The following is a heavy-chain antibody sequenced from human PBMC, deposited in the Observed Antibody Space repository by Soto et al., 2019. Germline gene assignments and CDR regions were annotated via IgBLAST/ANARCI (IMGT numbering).Heavy chain of an antibody. D-gene: IGHD3-10*01. CDR1: GGSISSYY. Sequence: PSETLSLTCTVSGGSISSYYWSWIRQPPGKGLEWIGYIYYSGSTNYNPSLKSRVTISVDTPKNQFSLKLSSVTAADTAVYYCAGVPPWGSGSYSFDYWGQGTLVTVSS. J-gene: IGHJ4*02. V-gene: IGHV4-59*01. CDR2: IYYSGST. CDR3: AGVPPWGSGSYSFDY.